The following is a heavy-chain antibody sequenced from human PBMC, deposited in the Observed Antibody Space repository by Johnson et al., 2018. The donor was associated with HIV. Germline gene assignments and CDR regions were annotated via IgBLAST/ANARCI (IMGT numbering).Heavy chain of an antibody. J-gene: IGHJ3*02. D-gene: IGHD6-6*01. CDR1: GFTVSSHY. Sequence: ESGGGLVQPGGSLRLSCAASGFTVSSHYMSWVRQAPGKGLEWVSVIYSGGSTYYADSVKGRFTISRDNSKNTLYLQMNSLRAEDTAVYYCARAGSSSDDAFDIWGQGTMVTVSS. V-gene: IGHV3-66*01. CDR3: ARAGSSSDDAFDI. CDR2: IYSGGST.